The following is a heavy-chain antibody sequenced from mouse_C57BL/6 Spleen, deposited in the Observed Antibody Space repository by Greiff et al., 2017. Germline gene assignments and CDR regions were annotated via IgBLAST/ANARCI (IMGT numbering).Heavy chain of an antibody. J-gene: IGHJ2*01. V-gene: IGHV5-4*01. CDR1: GFTFSSYA. Sequence: DVKLVESGGGLVKPGGSLKLSCAASGFTFSSYAMSWVRQTPDKRLEWVATISDGGSYTYSPDNVKGRFTISRDNAKNNLYLQMDHLKSDDTAMYYCERELEGDYWGQGTTVTVSS. CDR2: ISDGGSYT. CDR3: ERELEGDY.